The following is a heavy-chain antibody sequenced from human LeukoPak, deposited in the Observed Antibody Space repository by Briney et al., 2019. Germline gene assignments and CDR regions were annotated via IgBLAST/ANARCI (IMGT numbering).Heavy chain of an antibody. D-gene: IGHD5-18*01. CDR2: IKSKTDGGTT. V-gene: IGHV3-15*01. J-gene: IGHJ4*02. CDR1: GFTFSNAW. CDR3: TTGARSHGYLFDR. Sequence: KPGGSLRLSCAASGFTFSNAWMSWVRQAPGQGLEWVGRIKSKTDGGTTDYAAPVTGRFTISRDDSKNTLYVQMNGLRTEDTAVHYCTTGARSHGYLFDRWGQGTLVTVSS.